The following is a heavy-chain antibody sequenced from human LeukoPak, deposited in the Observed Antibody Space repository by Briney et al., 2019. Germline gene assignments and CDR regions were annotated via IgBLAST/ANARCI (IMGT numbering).Heavy chain of an antibody. Sequence: PGGSLRLSCAASGFTFSNAWMSWVRQAPGKGPEWVGRIKSKTDGGTTDYAAPVKGRFAISRDDSKNTLYLQMNSLKTEDTAVYYCTTIYDILTGYAFDIWGQGTMATVSS. D-gene: IGHD3-9*01. CDR2: IKSKTDGGTT. V-gene: IGHV3-15*01. CDR1: GFTFSNAW. J-gene: IGHJ3*02. CDR3: TTIYDILTGYAFDI.